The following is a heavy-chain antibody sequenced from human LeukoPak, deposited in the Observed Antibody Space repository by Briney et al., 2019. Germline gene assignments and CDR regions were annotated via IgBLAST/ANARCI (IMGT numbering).Heavy chain of an antibody. J-gene: IGHJ3*02. CDR1: GGSISNYY. CDR2: IDYSGSA. D-gene: IGHD3-22*01. Sequence: PSETLSLTCTVSGGSISNYYWSWIRQPPGKGLEWIGHIDYSGSASYNPSLESRVIISVDTSKNHFSLKLSSGTAADTAMYYCARESSWDSSGYWRDAFDIWGQGTMVVVSS. V-gene: IGHV4-59*01. CDR3: ARESSWDSSGYWRDAFDI.